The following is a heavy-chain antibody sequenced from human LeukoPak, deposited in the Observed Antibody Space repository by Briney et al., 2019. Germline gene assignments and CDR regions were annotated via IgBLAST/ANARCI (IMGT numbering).Heavy chain of an antibody. J-gene: IGHJ1*01. CDR2: INPNSGGA. CDR3: ARESGDYAGYFQH. V-gene: IGHV1-2*02. CDR1: GYTFTGYY. D-gene: IGHD4-17*01. Sequence: ASVKVSCKASGYTFTGYYMHWVRQAPGQGLEWMGWINPNSGGANYAQKFQGRVTMTTDTSTSTAYMELRSLRSDDTAVYYCARESGDYAGYFQHWGQGTLVTVSS.